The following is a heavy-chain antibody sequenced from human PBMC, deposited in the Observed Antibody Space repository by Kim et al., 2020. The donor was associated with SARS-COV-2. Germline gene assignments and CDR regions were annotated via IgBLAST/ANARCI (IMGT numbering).Heavy chain of an antibody. J-gene: IGHJ6*03. Sequence: GSLRLSCAASGFTFSSYGMHWVRQAPGKGLEWVTVIWYDGSNKYYADSVKGRFTISRDNSKNTLYLQMNNLTAEDTAVYYCARDEREVLRFFDWSYYYYYMDVWGKGTTVTVSS. V-gene: IGHV3-33*01. CDR3: ARDEREVLRFFDWSYYYYYMDV. CDR2: IWYDGSNK. CDR1: GFTFSSYG. D-gene: IGHD3-9*01.